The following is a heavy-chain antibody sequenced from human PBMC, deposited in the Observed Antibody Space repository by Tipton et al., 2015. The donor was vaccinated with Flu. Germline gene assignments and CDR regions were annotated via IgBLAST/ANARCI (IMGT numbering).Heavy chain of an antibody. CDR2: IKQDGSEK. Sequence: SLRLSCAASGFTFSSYWMSWVRQAPGKGLEWVANIKQDGSEKYYVDSVKGRFTISRDNAKNSLYLQMNSLRAEDTAVYYCARDSSGWSPAFFDYWGQGTLVTVSS. V-gene: IGHV3-7*01. J-gene: IGHJ4*02. CDR1: GFTFSSYW. D-gene: IGHD6-19*01. CDR3: ARDSSGWSPAFFDY.